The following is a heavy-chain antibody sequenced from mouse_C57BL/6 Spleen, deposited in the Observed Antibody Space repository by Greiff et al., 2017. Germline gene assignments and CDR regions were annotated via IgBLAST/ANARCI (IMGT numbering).Heavy chain of an antibody. J-gene: IGHJ4*01. Sequence: QVQLKESGPGLVQPSQSLSITCTVSGFSLTSYGVHWVRQSPGKGLEWLGVIWRGGSTDYNAAFMSRLSITKDNSKSQVFFKMNSLQADDTDIDFCAKCDYDYDDPYAMDYWGQGTSVTVSS. CDR3: AKCDYDYDDPYAMDY. CDR1: GFSLTSYG. D-gene: IGHD2-4*01. V-gene: IGHV2-5*01. CDR2: IWRGGST.